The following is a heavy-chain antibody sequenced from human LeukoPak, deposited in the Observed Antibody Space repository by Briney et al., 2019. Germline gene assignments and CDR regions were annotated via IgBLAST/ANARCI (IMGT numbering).Heavy chain of an antibody. CDR3: ARDRVRGNSNPFFDY. CDR2: IYYSGST. J-gene: IGHJ4*02. Sequence: PSETLSLTCTVSGASISPDYWGWIRQPPGKGLEWIGYIYYSGSTNYNPSLKSRVTISVDTSKNQFSLKLSSVTAADTAVYYCARDRVRGNSNPFFDYWGQGTLVTVSS. D-gene: IGHD4-11*01. CDR1: GASISPDY. V-gene: IGHV4-59*01.